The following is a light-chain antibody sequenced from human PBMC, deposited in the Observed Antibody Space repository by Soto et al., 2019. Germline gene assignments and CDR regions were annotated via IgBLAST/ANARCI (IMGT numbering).Light chain of an antibody. J-gene: IGKJ5*01. CDR2: DAS. CDR3: QERGNWPPA. CDR1: QSVSIY. V-gene: IGKV3-11*01. Sequence: VLTQSPATLSLSPGERVTLSCRASQSVSIYLAWYQQKPGQAPRLLIYDASNRATGIPARFSGSGSGTDFTLTISSLEPEDSAVYYCQERGNWPPAFGQGTRLEIK.